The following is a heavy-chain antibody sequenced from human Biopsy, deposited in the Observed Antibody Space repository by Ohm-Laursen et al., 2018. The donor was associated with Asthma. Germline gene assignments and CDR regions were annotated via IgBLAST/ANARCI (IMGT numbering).Heavy chain of an antibody. CDR2: IKKDGSEK. J-gene: IGHJ6*02. V-gene: IGHV3-7*01. Sequence: GSLRPSCAASGFTFNSYWMSWVRQAPGKGLEWVANIKKDGSEKYYVDSVKGRFTISRDNAKNSLFLHMNSLRAEDTAVYYCTRTTTVTTTYAMDVWGRGTTVTVSS. CDR3: TRTTTVTTTYAMDV. CDR1: GFTFNSYW. D-gene: IGHD4-17*01.